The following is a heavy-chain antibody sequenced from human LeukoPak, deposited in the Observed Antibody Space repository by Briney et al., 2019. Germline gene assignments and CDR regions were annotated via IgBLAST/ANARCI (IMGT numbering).Heavy chain of an antibody. Sequence: PGGSLRLSCAASGFTFKNAWMSWVRQAPGKGLEWVGRIKSKTDGGTTDYAAPVKGRFTISRDDSKNTLYLQMNSLKTEDTAVYYCTTERWWNDPFEVTQYKNWGQGTLVTVSS. CDR1: GFTFKNAW. CDR3: TTERWWNDPFEVTQYKN. J-gene: IGHJ4*02. V-gene: IGHV3-15*01. D-gene: IGHD1-1*01. CDR2: IKSKTDGGTT.